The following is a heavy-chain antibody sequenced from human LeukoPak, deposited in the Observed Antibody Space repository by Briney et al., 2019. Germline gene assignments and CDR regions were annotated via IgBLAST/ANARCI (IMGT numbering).Heavy chain of an antibody. V-gene: IGHV3-7*01. Sequence: GGSLRLSCAASGFTFSNYWMTWVRQAPGKGLQWVANIKPDGSAEYYADSVRGRFTISRDSAKNSVFLQMNSLRAEDTAVYYCARMTTSYYYYYYMDVWGKGTTVTVSS. CDR3: ARMTTSYYYYYYMDV. J-gene: IGHJ6*03. D-gene: IGHD4-11*01. CDR2: IKPDGSAE. CDR1: GFTFSNYW.